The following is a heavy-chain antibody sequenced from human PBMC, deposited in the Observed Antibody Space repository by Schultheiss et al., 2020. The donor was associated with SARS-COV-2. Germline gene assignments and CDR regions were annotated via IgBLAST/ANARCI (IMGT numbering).Heavy chain of an antibody. V-gene: IGHV4-34*01. J-gene: IGHJ4*02. D-gene: IGHD3-10*01. CDR1: GGSFSGYY. CDR2: INYSGST. Sequence: SETLSLTCAVYGGSFSGYYWTWIRQPPGKGLEWIGDINYSGSTKYNPSLKSRVAMSVDMSKSHFSLKLSSVTAADTAVYYCARGDYGSGSYYFDYWGQGALVTVSS. CDR3: ARGDYGSGSYYFDY.